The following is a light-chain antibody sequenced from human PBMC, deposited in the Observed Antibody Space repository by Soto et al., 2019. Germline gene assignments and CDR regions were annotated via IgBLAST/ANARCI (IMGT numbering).Light chain of an antibody. CDR3: QLWDNTGDRVL. V-gene: IGLV3-21*04. CDR2: SDN. J-gene: IGLJ2*01. Sequence: SYELTQSPSVSVAPGKTARITCGGNNIGTKSVHWYQQKPGQAPVLVIYSDNDRPSGIPARFSGSHSGHTATLTISRVEAGDDADYYCQLWDNTGDRVLFGGGTKLTVL. CDR1: NIGTKS.